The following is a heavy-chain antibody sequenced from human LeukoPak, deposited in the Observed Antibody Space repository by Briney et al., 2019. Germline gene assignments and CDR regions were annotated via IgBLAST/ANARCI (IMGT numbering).Heavy chain of an antibody. CDR1: GYSISSGYH. CDR3: ARRSYGSGLIDY. J-gene: IGHJ4*02. CDR2: IYHCGST. Sequence: SETLSLTCTVSGYSISSGYHWGWIRQPPGKGLEWIGTIYHCGSTYYNPSLKSRVTISVDTSKNQFSLKLSSVTAADTAVYYCARRSYGSGLIDYWGQGTLVTVSS. V-gene: IGHV4-38-2*02. D-gene: IGHD3-10*01.